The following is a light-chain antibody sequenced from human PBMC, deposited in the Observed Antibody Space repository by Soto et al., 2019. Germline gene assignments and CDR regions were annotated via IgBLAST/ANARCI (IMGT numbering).Light chain of an antibody. CDR1: SSDFGSYNR. Sequence: QSALTQPASVAGSPGQSITISCAGTSSDFGSYNRVSWYQQHPGKAPKLIIYEGSNRPSGISNRYSGSKSGNTASLTISGLQAEDEAYYYCFPYAGGVTSVFGAGPKVPVL. CDR3: FPYAGGVTSV. J-gene: IGLJ1*01. V-gene: IGLV2-23*01. CDR2: EGS.